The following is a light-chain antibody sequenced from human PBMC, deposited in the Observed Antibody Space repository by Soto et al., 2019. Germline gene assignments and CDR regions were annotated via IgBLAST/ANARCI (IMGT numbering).Light chain of an antibody. V-gene: IGKV3-20*01. CDR2: DAS. J-gene: IGKJ5*01. Sequence: EIVLTQSPGTLSLSPGERATLPCRASQSVSSSYVAWYQQKPGQTPRLLIYDASSMDTGIPDRFSGSGSGTDFTLTISRLEPEDFAVYYCQQYGNSPITFGQGTRLEIK. CDR1: QSVSSSY. CDR3: QQYGNSPIT.